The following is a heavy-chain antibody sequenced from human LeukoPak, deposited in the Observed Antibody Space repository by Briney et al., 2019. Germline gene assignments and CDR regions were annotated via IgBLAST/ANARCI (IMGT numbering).Heavy chain of an antibody. D-gene: IGHD6-6*01. J-gene: IGHJ5*02. V-gene: IGHV4-61*02. CDR3: AREFLASRPNWVDP. Sequence: SETLSLTCSVSSDSISLGTSYWSWIRQPAGQGLEWIGRIYTTGATNYHPSLKTRVTTSADPSLNQFSLNLTSATAADTAVYYCAREFLASRPNWVDPWGQGTLVTVSS. CDR2: IYTTGAT. CDR1: SDSISLGTSY.